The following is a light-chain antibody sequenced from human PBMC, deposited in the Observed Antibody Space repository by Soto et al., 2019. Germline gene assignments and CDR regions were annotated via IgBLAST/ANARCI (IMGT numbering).Light chain of an antibody. J-gene: IGKJ2*01. CDR2: GAS. CDR1: QSVSSSY. CDR3: QQYSSSPPYT. V-gene: IGKV3-20*01. Sequence: EIVLTQSPGTLSLSPGERATLSCRASQSVSSSYLAWYEQKPGQAPRLLIYGASSRAAGIPDRFSGSESGTDFTLTTSTHEPENVSEYYCQQYSSSPPYTCGQGTKLEIK.